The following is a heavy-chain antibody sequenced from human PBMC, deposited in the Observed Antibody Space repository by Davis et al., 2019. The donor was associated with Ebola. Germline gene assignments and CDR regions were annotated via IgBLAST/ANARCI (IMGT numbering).Heavy chain of an antibody. D-gene: IGHD6-19*01. CDR3: ASLIAVAGITFYWYFDL. J-gene: IGHJ2*01. CDR2: ISSSSSHI. V-gene: IGHV3-21*01. CDR1: GFTFSSYS. Sequence: GESLKISCAASGFTFSSYSMNWVRQAPGKGLEWVSFISSSSSHIYYADSVKGRFTISRDNAKNSLYLQMNSLRAEDTAVYYCASLIAVAGITFYWYFDLWGRGTLVTVSS.